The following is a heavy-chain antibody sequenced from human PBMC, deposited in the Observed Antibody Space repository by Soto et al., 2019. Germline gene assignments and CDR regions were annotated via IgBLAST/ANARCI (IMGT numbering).Heavy chain of an antibody. CDR2: INHTGSS. Sequence: QVQLQQWGAGLLKPSETLSLTCAVYGGSFSGYSWTWIRQPPGTGLEWIGEINHTGSSNYNPSLKSLVTISVDTSKNQFSLKLTSVTAADTAVYYCARDNITGLFDYWGQGTLVTVSS. CDR1: GGSFSGYS. V-gene: IGHV4-34*01. D-gene: IGHD2-8*02. J-gene: IGHJ4*02. CDR3: ARDNITGLFDY.